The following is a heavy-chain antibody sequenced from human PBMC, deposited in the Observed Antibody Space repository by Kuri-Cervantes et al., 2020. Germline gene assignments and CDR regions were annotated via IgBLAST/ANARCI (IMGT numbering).Heavy chain of an antibody. CDR1: GFTFSSYW. D-gene: IGHD1-7*01. CDR2: IKQDGSEK. V-gene: IGHV3-7*01. J-gene: IGHJ6*02. CDR3: ARTITGTTWTVDYYYYYGMDV. Sequence: GGSLRLSCAASGFTFSSYWMSWVRQAPGKGLEWVANIKQDGSEKYYVDSVKGRFTISRDNAKNSLYLQMNSLRAEDTAVYYCARTITGTTWTVDYYYYYGMDVWGQGTTVTVSS.